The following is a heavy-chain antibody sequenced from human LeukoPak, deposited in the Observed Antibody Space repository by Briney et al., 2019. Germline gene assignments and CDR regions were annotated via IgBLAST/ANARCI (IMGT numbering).Heavy chain of an antibody. J-gene: IGHJ4*02. CDR2: ISAYNGNT. V-gene: IGHV1-18*01. CDR3: ARVIAYYYDSSGYYLDY. Sequence: ASVKVSCKASGYTFTSYGISWLRQAPGQGLEWMGWISAYNGNTNYAQKLQGRVTMTTDTSTSTAYMELRSLRSDDTAVYYCARVIAYYYDSSGYYLDYWGQGTLVTVSS. D-gene: IGHD3-22*01. CDR1: GYTFTSYG.